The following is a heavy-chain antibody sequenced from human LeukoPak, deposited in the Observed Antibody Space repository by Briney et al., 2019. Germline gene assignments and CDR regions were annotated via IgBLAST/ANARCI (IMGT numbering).Heavy chain of an antibody. CDR1: GFIFRTFG. V-gene: IGHV3-33*01. D-gene: IGHD3-22*01. CDR2: IWYDGSNK. Sequence: GRSLRLSCAASGFIFRTFGMHWVRQAPGKGLEWVAVIWYDGSNKYYADSVKGRFTISRDNSKNTLYLQMNSLRAEDTAVYYCARDQDYDSSGYLTYWGQGTLVTVSS. CDR3: ARDQDYDSSGYLTY. J-gene: IGHJ4*02.